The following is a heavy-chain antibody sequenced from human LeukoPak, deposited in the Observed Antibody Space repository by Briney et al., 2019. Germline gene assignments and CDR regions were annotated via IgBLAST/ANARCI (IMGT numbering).Heavy chain of an antibody. V-gene: IGHV1-2*04. D-gene: IGHD6-13*01. CDR1: GYTFTGYY. CDR2: INPNSGGT. J-gene: IGHJ6*02. CDR3: ARGYSSSWYDPGYYYYYGMDV. Sequence: ASVKVSCKASGYTFTGYYIHWVRQAPGQGLEWMGWINPNSGGTNYAQKFQGWVTMTRDTSISTAYMELSRLRSDDTAVYYCARGYSSSWYDPGYYYYYGMDVWGQGTTVTVSS.